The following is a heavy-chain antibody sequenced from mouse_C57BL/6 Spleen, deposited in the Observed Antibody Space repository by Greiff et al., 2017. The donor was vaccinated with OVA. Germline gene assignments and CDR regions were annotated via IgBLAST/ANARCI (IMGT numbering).Heavy chain of an antibody. J-gene: IGHJ1*03. CDR1: GYTFTSYW. D-gene: IGHD1-1*01. V-gene: IGHV1-53*01. CDR3: ALYYYYGSRNWYFDV. Sequence: QVQLQQPGTELVKPGASVKLSCKASGYTFTSYWMHWVKQRPGQGLEWIGNINPSNGGTNYNEKFKSTATLTVDKSSSTAYLQLSSLTSEDSAVYYCALYYYYGSRNWYFDVWGTGTTVTVSS. CDR2: INPSNGGT.